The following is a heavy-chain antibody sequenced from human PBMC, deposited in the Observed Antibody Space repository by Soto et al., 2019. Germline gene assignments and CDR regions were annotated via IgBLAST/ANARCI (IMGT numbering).Heavy chain of an antibody. CDR2: IYHSGST. V-gene: IGHV4-30-2*01. J-gene: IGHJ4*02. Sequence: QLQPQESGSGLVKPSQTLSLTCAVSGGSISSGGYSWSWIRQPPGKGLEWIGYIYHSGSTYYNPSLKSRVTISVDRSKNQFSLKLRSVTAADTAVYYCASTDSYDSSGYSYWGQGTLVTVSS. CDR3: ASTDSYDSSGYSY. CDR1: GGSISSGGYS. D-gene: IGHD3-22*01.